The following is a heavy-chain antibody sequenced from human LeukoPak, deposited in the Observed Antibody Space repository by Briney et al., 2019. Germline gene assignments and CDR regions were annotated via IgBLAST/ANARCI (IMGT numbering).Heavy chain of an antibody. D-gene: IGHD5-12*01. V-gene: IGHV3-30*18. Sequence: GGSLRLSCAASGFTFNSFGIHWVRRAPGKGLEWVAVISNDGSNQYYADSVKGRFTISRDNSRSTLYLQMNSLRIEDTAVYYCAKALVATASYFDYWGQGTRVTVSS. CDR3: AKALVATASYFDY. J-gene: IGHJ4*02. CDR2: ISNDGSNQ. CDR1: GFTFNSFG.